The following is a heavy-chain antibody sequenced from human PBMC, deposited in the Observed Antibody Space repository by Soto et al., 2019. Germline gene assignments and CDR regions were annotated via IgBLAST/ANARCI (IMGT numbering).Heavy chain of an antibody. J-gene: IGHJ1*01. CDR3: TLGRDYGVSAYFQE. Sequence: DVQVAESGGGLVKPGGSLRLSCAVSGFAFSTAWMTWVRQAPGKWLEWVGRIKSKADGGTTDFAAPVKGRFTISRDDSTNTVFLQMNRLKTEDTAVYYCTLGRDYGVSAYFQEWGQGTLVTVSS. V-gene: IGHV3-15*01. CDR1: GFAFSTAW. CDR2: IKSKADGGTT. D-gene: IGHD4-17*01.